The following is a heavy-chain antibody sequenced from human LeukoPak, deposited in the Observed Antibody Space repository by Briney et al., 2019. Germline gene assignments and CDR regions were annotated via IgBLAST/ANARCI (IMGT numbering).Heavy chain of an antibody. D-gene: IGHD2-21*02. CDR2: IRRYSTYI. CDR3: VSHRGCDSYDAFDI. CDR1: GFTFSTYT. Sequence: GGSLRLSCAASGFTFSTYTMDWVRQAPGKGLEWVSSIRRYSTYIFYADSVKGRFTISRDNAKKSLYLQMNSLRAEDTAVYYCVSHRGCDSYDAFDIWGQGTMVTVSS. V-gene: IGHV3-21*01. J-gene: IGHJ3*02.